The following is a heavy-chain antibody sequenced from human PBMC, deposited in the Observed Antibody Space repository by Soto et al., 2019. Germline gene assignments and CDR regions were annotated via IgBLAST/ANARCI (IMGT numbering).Heavy chain of an antibody. V-gene: IGHV6-1*01. CDR2: TYYRSKWYN. J-gene: IGHJ3*02. CDR3: ASDQVPASAIPGSHVPNDAFDI. Sequence: SQTLSLTCAISADSVSSNSAAWNWIRQSPSRGLGRLGRTYYRSKWYNDYAVSVKSRITINPDTSKNQFSLQLNSVTPEDTTVNYCASDQVPASAIPGSHVPNDAFDIWGQGTMVTVSS. CDR1: ADSVSSNSAA. D-gene: IGHD2-2*02.